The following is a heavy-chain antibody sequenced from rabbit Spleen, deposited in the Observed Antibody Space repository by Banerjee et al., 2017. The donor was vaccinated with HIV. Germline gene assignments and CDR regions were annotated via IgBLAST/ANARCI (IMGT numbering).Heavy chain of an antibody. V-gene: IGHV1S40*01. CDR3: ARDTGSSFSSYGMDL. D-gene: IGHD8-1*01. CDR1: GVSFTISAY. CDR2: IDGGGSGFT. J-gene: IGHJ6*01. Sequence: QSLEESGGDLVKPGASLTLTCTASGVSFTISAYMCWVRQAPGKGLEWIACIDGGGSGFTYFATWAKGRFTVSKTSSTTVTLQMTSLTAADTATYFCARDTGSSFSSYGMDLWGPGTLVTVS.